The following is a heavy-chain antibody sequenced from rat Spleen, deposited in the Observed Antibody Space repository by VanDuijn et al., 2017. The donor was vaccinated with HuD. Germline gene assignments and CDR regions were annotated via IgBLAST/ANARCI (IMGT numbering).Heavy chain of an antibody. CDR2: IWGDGST. CDR3: GGGANWFAY. J-gene: IGHJ3*01. Sequence: QVQLKESRPGLVQPSQTLSLICTVSGFSLISNSVHWVRQPPGKGLEWMGGIWGDGSTKYNSAIKSRLSISRDTSKSQVFLKMNSLQTEDTAMYFCGGGANWFAYWGQGTLVTVSS. CDR1: GFSLISNS. V-gene: IGHV2-1*01.